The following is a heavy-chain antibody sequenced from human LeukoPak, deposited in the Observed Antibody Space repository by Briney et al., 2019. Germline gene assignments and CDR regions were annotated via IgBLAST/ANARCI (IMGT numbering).Heavy chain of an antibody. CDR2: TYYRSKWYN. J-gene: IGHJ4*02. V-gene: IGHV6-1*01. D-gene: IGHD3-10*01. CDR1: GDSVSSNSAA. Sequence: SQTLSLTCAISGDSVSSNSAAWNWIRQSPSRGLEWLGRTYYRSKWYNDYAVSVKSRITINPDTSKNQFSLKLSSVTAADTAVYYCARAGWEYYYGSGSLIYFDYWGQGTLVTVSS. CDR3: ARAGWEYYYGSGSLIYFDY.